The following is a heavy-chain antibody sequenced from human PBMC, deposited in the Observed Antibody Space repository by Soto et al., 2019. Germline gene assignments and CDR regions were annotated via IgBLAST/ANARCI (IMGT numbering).Heavy chain of an antibody. CDR2: IIPIFGTA. Sequence: QVQLVQSGAKVKKPGTSVKVSCKASGGTFSSYAISWVREAPGQGLEWMGGIIPIFGTANYAQKFQGRVTITADESTSTAYMELSSLRSEDTAVYYCASGGYESAHFDYWGQGTLVTVSS. CDR3: ASGGYESAHFDY. D-gene: IGHD5-12*01. J-gene: IGHJ4*02. V-gene: IGHV1-69*01. CDR1: GGTFSSYA.